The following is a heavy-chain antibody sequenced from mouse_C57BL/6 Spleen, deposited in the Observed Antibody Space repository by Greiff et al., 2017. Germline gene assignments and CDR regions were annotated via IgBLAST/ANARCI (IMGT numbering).Heavy chain of an antibody. J-gene: IGHJ1*03. Sequence: VHLVESGAELVKPGASVKLSCKASGYTFTEYTIHWVKQRSGQGLEWTGWFYPGSGSIKYNEKFKDKATLTAGKSSSTVDMELSRLTSEDSAVYFCARHEGISSDWYFDVWGTGTTVTVSS. CDR1: GYTFTEYT. CDR3: ARHEGISSDWYFDV. CDR2: FYPGSGSI. D-gene: IGHD1-3*01. V-gene: IGHV1-62-2*01.